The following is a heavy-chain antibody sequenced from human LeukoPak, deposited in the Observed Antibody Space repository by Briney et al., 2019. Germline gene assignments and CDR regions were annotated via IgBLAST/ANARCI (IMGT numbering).Heavy chain of an antibody. D-gene: IGHD6-19*01. V-gene: IGHV3-23*01. CDR3: AKPISGGLAVTADWFHP. CDR1: GFAFSVYA. J-gene: IGHJ5*01. CDR2: INANSGTT. Sequence: GGSLRLSCAASGFAFSVYAMSWLRQPPGKGLEWVSTINANSGTTYYAAPLRGRFTISRDNSKNTLYLQLNTLRADDTATYYCAKPISGGLAVTADWFHPWGQGTLVVVSS.